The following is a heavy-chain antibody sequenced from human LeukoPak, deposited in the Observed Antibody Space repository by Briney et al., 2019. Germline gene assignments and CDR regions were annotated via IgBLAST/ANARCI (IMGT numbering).Heavy chain of an antibody. D-gene: IGHD6-19*01. CDR1: GGTFSSYA. J-gene: IGHJ6*02. Sequence: GASVKVSCKASGGTFSSYAISWVRQAPGQGLEWMGGIIPIFGTANYAQKFQGRVTITADESTSTACMELSSLRSEDTAVYYCARVGGPPHFSSGHDHYYYYYGMDVWGQGTTVTVSS. CDR2: IIPIFGTA. CDR3: ARVGGPPHFSSGHDHYYYYYGMDV. V-gene: IGHV1-69*13.